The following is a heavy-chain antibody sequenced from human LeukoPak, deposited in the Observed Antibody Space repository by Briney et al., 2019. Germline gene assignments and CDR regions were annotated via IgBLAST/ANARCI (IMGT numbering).Heavy chain of an antibody. CDR3: AKDPHPYGDSVGGYHFDY. Sequence: GGSLRLSCAASGFTFSSYAMSWVRQAPGKGLEWVSGISYGGDNTYYADSVKGRFTISRDNPRNTLSLALNSLRAEDTAVYYCAKDPHPYGDSVGGYHFDYWGQGALVTDSS. D-gene: IGHD4-17*01. V-gene: IGHV3-23*01. CDR2: ISYGGDNT. CDR1: GFTFSSYA. J-gene: IGHJ4*02.